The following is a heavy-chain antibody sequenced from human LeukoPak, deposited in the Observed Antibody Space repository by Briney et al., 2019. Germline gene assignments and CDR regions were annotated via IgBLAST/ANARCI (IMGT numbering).Heavy chain of an antibody. V-gene: IGHV4-38-2*01. J-gene: IGHJ4*02. CDR3: ACWEWSYY. CDR1: GFTFSIYG. D-gene: IGHD3-3*01. CDR2: IYHSGST. Sequence: GTLRLSCAASGFTFSIYGMTWVRQAPGKGLEWIGSIYHSGSTYYNPSLKSRVTISVDTSKNQFSLKLSSVTAADTAVYYCACWEWSYYWGQGTLVTVSS.